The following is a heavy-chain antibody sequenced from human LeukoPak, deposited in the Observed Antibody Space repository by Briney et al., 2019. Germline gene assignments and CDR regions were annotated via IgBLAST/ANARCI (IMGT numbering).Heavy chain of an antibody. J-gene: IGHJ4*02. CDR3: ARYRGSWGNFDY. Sequence: PGGSLRLSCAASGLTVSSNYMSWVRQAPGKGLEWVSVIYDGGSTYYADSVKGRFTISRDNSKNTLYLQTSSLRAEDTAVYYCARYRGSWGNFDYWGQGTLVTVSS. CDR2: IYDGGST. D-gene: IGHD6-13*01. CDR1: GLTVSSNY. V-gene: IGHV3-53*01.